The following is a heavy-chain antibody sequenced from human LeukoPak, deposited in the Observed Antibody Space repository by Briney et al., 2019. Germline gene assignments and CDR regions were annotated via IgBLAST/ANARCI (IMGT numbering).Heavy chain of an antibody. CDR1: GFTFSSYW. CDR3: AREGGSTLYYYFDV. CDR2: IKEDGSEN. V-gene: IGHV3-7*01. Sequence: GGSLRLSCAASGFTFSSYWMSWVRQAPGKGLEWVANIKEDGSENHYVDSVKGRFTISRDNGKNSLFLQMNSLRAEDTAVYYCAREGGSTLYYYFDVWGKGTMVTVSS. D-gene: IGHD2-2*01. J-gene: IGHJ6*03.